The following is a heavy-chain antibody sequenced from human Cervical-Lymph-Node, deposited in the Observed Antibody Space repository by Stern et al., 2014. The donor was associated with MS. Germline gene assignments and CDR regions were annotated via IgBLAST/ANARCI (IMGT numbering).Heavy chain of an antibody. CDR1: GGSISSGSYY. D-gene: IGHD4-23*01. Sequence: QVQLQESGPGLVKPSQTLSLTCTVSGGSISSGSYYWSWIRQPAGQGLEWIGRIYTSGSTNYNPSLQSRVTISVDTFRNKSSLKRSSVTAADTAVYYCARDVLGGNSNYFDYWGQGTLVTVSS. J-gene: IGHJ4*02. CDR2: IYTSGST. CDR3: ARDVLGGNSNYFDY. V-gene: IGHV4-61*02.